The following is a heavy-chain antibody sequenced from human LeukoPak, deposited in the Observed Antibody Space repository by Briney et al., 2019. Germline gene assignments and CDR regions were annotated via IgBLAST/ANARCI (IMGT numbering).Heavy chain of an antibody. CDR3: ARAFPISRPITMIAVNWFDA. CDR1: GYSFNSYA. J-gene: IGHJ5*02. Sequence: ASVKVSCKASGYSFNSYAINWVRQASGQGLEWMGWMNPESGNTGYVQKIQGRVTMTWNTSINTAYMGLSSLRSEATAVYSSARAFPISRPITMIAVNWFDAWGQGTPVTVSS. V-gene: IGHV1-8*01. CDR2: MNPESGNT. D-gene: IGHD3-22*01.